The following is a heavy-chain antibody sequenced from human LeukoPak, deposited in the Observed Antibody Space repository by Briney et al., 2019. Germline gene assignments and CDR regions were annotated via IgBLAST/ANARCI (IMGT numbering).Heavy chain of an antibody. V-gene: IGHV1-2*02. CDR1: GYTFTGYY. Sequence: ASVKVSCKASGYTFTGYYMHWVRQAPGQGLEWMGWINPNSGVTNYAQTFQGRVTMTRDTSITTAYLELSRLRSDDTAVYYCARIGYNHYLDYWGQGTLVTVSS. D-gene: IGHD1-14*01. J-gene: IGHJ4*02. CDR2: INPNSGVT. CDR3: ARIGYNHYLDY.